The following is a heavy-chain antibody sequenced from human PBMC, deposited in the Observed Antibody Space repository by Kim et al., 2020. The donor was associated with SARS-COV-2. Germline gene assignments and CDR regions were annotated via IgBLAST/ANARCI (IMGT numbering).Heavy chain of an antibody. V-gene: IGHV3-74*01. CDR3: TTRGYYYDRSGSIEDAFDI. Sequence: RGSLRLSCVGSGFTFSPYWMHWVRQAPGKGLVGVSRINGDGNIINSTDSVKGRFTISRDNAKNTLYLHMNSLRAEDTAVYYCTTRGYYYDRSGSIEDAFDIWGQGTVVTVSS. D-gene: IGHD3-22*01. CDR2: INGDGNII. J-gene: IGHJ3*02. CDR1: GFTFSPYW.